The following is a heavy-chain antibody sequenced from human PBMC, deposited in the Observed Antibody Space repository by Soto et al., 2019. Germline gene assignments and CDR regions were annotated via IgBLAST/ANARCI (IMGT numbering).Heavy chain of an antibody. V-gene: IGHV5-51*01. J-gene: IGHJ5*02. CDR2: ISPGDSDT. Sequence: PVESLKISWKGSGYNFTTYWIGWVRQMPGKGLELMGIISPGDSDTRYRPSFQGQVTISADKSISTAFLQWSSLKASDTAIYYCARQRRISAGVPAWFDXWGQGTLVTVSX. CDR1: GYNFTTYW. CDR3: ARQRRISAGVPAWFDX. D-gene: IGHD2-15*01.